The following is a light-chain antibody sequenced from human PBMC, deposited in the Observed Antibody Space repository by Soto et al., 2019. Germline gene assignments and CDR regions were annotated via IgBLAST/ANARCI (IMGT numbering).Light chain of an antibody. J-gene: IGKJ2*01. CDR1: ESVDFH. V-gene: IGKV3-15*01. CDR3: QHYNNWTFT. CDR2: SAS. Sequence: VLTRSPATPSLSPGKRATLSCRASESVDFHLAWYQQKPGQAPRLLIYSASARATGIPARFSGSASGTECTLTISSLQLEDFAVYYCQHYNNWTFTFCQGTKVDIK.